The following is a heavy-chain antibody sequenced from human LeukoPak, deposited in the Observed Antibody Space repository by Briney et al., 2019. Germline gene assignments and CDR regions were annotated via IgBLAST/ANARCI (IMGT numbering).Heavy chain of an antibody. CDR3: ATLAAAGTSSPDGYMDV. V-gene: IGHV1-24*01. CDR1: GYTLTELS. J-gene: IGHJ6*03. CDR2: FDPEDGET. D-gene: IGHD6-13*01. Sequence: ASVKVSCKVSGYTLTELSMHWVRQAPGKGLEWMGGFDPEDGETIYAQKFQGRVTMTEDTSTDTAYMELSSLRSEDTAVYYCATLAAAGTSSPDGYMDVWGKGTTVTVSS.